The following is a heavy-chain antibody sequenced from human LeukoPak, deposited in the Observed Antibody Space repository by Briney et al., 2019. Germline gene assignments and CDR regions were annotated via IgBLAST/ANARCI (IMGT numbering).Heavy chain of an antibody. CDR1: GFTFSSYG. CDR2: ISYDGSNK. Sequence: SLRLSCAASGFTFSSYGMHWVRQAPGKGLEWVAVISYDGSNKYYADSVKGRFTISRDNSKNTLYLQMNSLRAEDTAVYYCARVDYGDYGFDYWGPGTLAIVSS. V-gene: IGHV3-30*03. J-gene: IGHJ4*02. D-gene: IGHD4-17*01. CDR3: ARVDYGDYGFDY.